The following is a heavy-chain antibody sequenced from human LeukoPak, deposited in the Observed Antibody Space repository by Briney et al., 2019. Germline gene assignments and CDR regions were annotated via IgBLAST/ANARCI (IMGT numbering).Heavy chain of an antibody. CDR3: ARSLQTATRGGDAFDI. V-gene: IGHV1-69*05. CDR1: GGTFSSYA. Sequence: ASVKVSCKASGGTFSSYAISWVRQAPGQGLEWMGGIIPIFGTANYAQKFQGRVTITTDESTSTAYMELSSLRSEDAAVYYCARSLQTATRGGDAFDIWGQGTMVTVSS. J-gene: IGHJ3*02. D-gene: IGHD2-21*02. CDR2: IIPIFGTA.